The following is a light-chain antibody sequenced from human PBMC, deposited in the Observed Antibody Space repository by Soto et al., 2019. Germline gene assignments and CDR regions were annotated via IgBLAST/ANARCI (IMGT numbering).Light chain of an antibody. V-gene: IGLV2-11*01. Sequence: QSVLTQPRSVSGSPGQSVTISCTGTISDVGAYNYVSWYQQQPGKAPELMIYDVSKRPSRVPYRFSGFKSGNTASLTISGLQAEDEAEYYRFSYAGHFTYGFRTWNKVTVL. CDR3: FSYAGHFTYG. CDR1: ISDVGAYNY. J-gene: IGLJ1*01. CDR2: DVS.